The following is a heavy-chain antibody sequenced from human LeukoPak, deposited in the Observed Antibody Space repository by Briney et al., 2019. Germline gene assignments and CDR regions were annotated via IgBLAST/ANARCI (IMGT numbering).Heavy chain of an antibody. CDR2: IWYDGSNK. CDR3: ARGYCSGDSCGFDF. J-gene: IGHJ4*02. CDR1: GFTFSSYG. Sequence: PGGSLRLSCAASGFTFSSYGMHWVRQAPGKGLEWVAVIWYDGSNKYYADSVKGRFTISRDNSRNTLYLQMNSLTADDTAVYYCARGYCSGDSCGFDFWGQGTLVTVS. V-gene: IGHV3-33*01. D-gene: IGHD2-15*01.